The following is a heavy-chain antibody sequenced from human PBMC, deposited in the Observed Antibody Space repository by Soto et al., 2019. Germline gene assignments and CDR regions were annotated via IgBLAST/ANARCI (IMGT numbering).Heavy chain of an antibody. J-gene: IGHJ4*02. Sequence: PSETLSLTCGVSGDSISSGGSSWNWIRQPPGKGLEWIGYIYYSGSAYYNPSLRSRVTISVDTSKNQFSLRLSSVTAADTAVYYCARVRDSVGISVQALFAYWGQGTLVTVSS. D-gene: IGHD3-10*01. V-gene: IGHV4-31*11. CDR3: ARVRDSVGISVQALFAY. CDR1: GDSISSGGSS. CDR2: IYYSGSA.